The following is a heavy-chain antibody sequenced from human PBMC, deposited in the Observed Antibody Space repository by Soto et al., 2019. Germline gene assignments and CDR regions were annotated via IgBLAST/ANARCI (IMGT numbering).Heavy chain of an antibody. Sequence: AGGSLRVSCAASGLSFSDYAMSWVRQATGKGLECVSVISESGGSTHYADSARGRFTVSRDNSKNTLSLRMNSLRDEDTAVYFCAKRSPYSSGWYSPIFDDRGQGALGTRSS. CDR3: AKRSPYSSGWYSPIFDD. CDR2: ISESGGST. V-gene: IGHV3-23*01. J-gene: IGHJ4*02. CDR1: GLSFSDYA. D-gene: IGHD6-13*01.